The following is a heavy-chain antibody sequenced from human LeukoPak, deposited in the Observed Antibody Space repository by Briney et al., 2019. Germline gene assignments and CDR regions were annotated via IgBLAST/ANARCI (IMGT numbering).Heavy chain of an antibody. Sequence: PGGSLRLSCAASGFIFSESYMAWIRQAPGKGLEWVSGINWNGGSTGYADSVKGRFTISRDNSKNTLYLQMNSLRAEDTAVYYCARVGGDYWGQGTLVTVSS. CDR3: ARVGGDY. V-gene: IGHV3-20*04. J-gene: IGHJ4*02. CDR1: GFIFSESY. CDR2: INWNGGST.